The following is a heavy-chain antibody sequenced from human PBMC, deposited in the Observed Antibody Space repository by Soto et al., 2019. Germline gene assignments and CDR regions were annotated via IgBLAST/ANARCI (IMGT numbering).Heavy chain of an antibody. CDR2: IIPIFGTA. CDR3: ASRHLTGRFDYYYGMAV. V-gene: IGHV1-69*13. Sequence: SVKVSCKASGGTFSSYAISWVRQAPGQGLEWMGGIIPIFGTANYAQKFQGRVTITADESTSTAYMELSSLRSEDTAVYYCASRHLTGRFDYYYGMAVWGQGTTVTVSS. CDR1: GGTFSSYA. J-gene: IGHJ6*02. D-gene: IGHD3-10*01.